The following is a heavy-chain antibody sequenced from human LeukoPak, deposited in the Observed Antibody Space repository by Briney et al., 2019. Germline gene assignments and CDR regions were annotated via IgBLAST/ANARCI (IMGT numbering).Heavy chain of an antibody. D-gene: IGHD3-22*01. CDR2: IKQDGSEK. J-gene: IGHJ4*02. V-gene: IGHV3-7*01. Sequence: GGSLRLSCAASGFTFSSYWMSWVRQAPGKGLEWLANIKQDGSEKYYVDSVKGRFTISRDNAKNSLYLQMNRLRAEDTAVYYCARGRSGYPFDYWGQGTLVTVSS. CDR1: GFTFSSYW. CDR3: ARGRSGYPFDY.